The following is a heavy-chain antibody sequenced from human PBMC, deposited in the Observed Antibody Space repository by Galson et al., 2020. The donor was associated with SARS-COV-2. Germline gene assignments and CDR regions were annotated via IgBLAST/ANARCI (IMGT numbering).Heavy chain of an antibody. V-gene: IGHV1-2*02. CDR3: ARHLPLWWGDNVRREYYDGMDV. D-gene: IGHD2-21*01. CDR1: GYTFTGYY. J-gene: IGHJ6*02. Sequence: ASVKVSCKASGYTFTGYYMHWVRQAPGQGLEWMGWINPNSGGTNYAQKFQGRVAMTRDTSISTAYMELSRLRSDDTAVDYWARHLPLWWGDNVRREYYDGMDVWGQGTTVTVSS. CDR2: INPNSGGT.